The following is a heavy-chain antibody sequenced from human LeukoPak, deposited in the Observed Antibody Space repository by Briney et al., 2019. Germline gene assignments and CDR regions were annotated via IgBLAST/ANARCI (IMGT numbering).Heavy chain of an antibody. CDR2: ISAYNGNT. V-gene: IGHV1-18*01. D-gene: IGHD3-3*01. CDR1: GYTFTSYG. CDR3: ARATLDFWSGYYFPPNDAFDI. J-gene: IGHJ3*02. Sequence: ASVKVSCKASGYTFTSYGISWVRQAPGQGLEWMGWISAYNGNTNYAQKLQGRVTMTTDTSTSTAYMELRSLRSDDTAVYYCARATLDFWSGYYFPPNDAFDIWGQGTMVTVSS.